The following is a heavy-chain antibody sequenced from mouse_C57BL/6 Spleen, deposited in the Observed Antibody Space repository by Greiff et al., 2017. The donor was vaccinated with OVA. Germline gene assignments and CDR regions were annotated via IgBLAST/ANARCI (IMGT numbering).Heavy chain of an antibody. Sequence: QVQLQQPGAELVRPGSSVKLSCKASGYTFTSYWMHWVKQRPIQGLEWIGNIDPSDSETHYNQKFKDKATLTVDKSSSTAYLQLSSLTSEDSAVYYCARRGYDYDHYFDYWGQGTTLTVSS. CDR3: ARRGYDYDHYFDY. CDR1: GYTFTSYW. CDR2: IDPSDSET. D-gene: IGHD2-4*01. V-gene: IGHV1-52*01. J-gene: IGHJ2*01.